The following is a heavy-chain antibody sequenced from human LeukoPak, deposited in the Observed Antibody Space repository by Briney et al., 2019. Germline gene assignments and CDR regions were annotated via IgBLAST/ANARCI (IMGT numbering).Heavy chain of an antibody. Sequence: GASVKVSCKASGYTFTSYYMHWVRQAPGQGLEWMGIINPSGGSTSYAQQFQGRVTMTRDTSTSTVYMELSSLRSEDTAVYYCAREAYSSGWQSRDAFDPWGQGTLVTVSS. D-gene: IGHD6-19*01. CDR3: AREAYSSGWQSRDAFDP. J-gene: IGHJ5*02. CDR1: GYTFTSYY. CDR2: INPSGGST. V-gene: IGHV1-46*01.